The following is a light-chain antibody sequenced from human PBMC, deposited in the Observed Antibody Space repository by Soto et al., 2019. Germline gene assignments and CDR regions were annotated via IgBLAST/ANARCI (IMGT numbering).Light chain of an antibody. CDR2: EVS. J-gene: IGLJ1*01. CDR3: SSYTSSSPYV. Sequence: QSVLTQPASVSGSPGQSITISCTGTSSDVGGYNYVSWYQQHPGKAPKLMIYEVSNRPSGVSNRFSGSKSGNTASLTISGLQAEHEADYYCSSYTSSSPYVFGRGTKVTV. CDR1: SSDVGGYNY. V-gene: IGLV2-14*01.